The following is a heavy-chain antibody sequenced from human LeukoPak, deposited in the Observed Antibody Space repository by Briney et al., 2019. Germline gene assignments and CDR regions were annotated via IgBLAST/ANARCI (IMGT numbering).Heavy chain of an antibody. J-gene: IGHJ4*02. V-gene: IGHV4-59*01. CDR1: GGSISSYY. CDR3: ASSSLVGATLRY. Sequence: SETLSLTCTVSGGSISSYYWSWIRQPPGKELEWIGYIYYSGSTNYNPSLKSRVTISVDTSKNQFSLKLSSVTAADTAVYYCASSSLVGATLRYWGQGTLVTVSS. D-gene: IGHD1-26*01. CDR2: IYYSGST.